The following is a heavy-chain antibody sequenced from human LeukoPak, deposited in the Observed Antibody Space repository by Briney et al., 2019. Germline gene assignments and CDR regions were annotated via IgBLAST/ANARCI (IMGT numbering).Heavy chain of an antibody. CDR2: ISYSGST. Sequence: SETLSLTCTVSGGSISSHYWSWIRQPPGKGLEWIGYISYSGSTSYNPSLKSRVTILVDTSKTQFSLKLSSVTAADTAVYYCARDFIWGRGAFDIWGQGPMVTVPS. CDR3: ARDFIWGRGAFDI. D-gene: IGHD3-10*01. J-gene: IGHJ3*02. V-gene: IGHV4-59*11. CDR1: GGSISSHY.